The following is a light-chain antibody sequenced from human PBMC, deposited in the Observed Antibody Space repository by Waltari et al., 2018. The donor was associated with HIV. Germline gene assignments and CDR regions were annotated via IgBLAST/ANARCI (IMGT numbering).Light chain of an antibody. CDR3: SSYAGSNNVV. V-gene: IGLV2-8*01. J-gene: IGLJ2*01. CDR1: SSDVGGYKY. CDR2: EVS. Sequence: QSVLTQPPSASGSPGQSVTISCTGTSSDVGGYKYVPWYQQHPGKAPKLMIYEVSKRPSGVPDRFSGSKSGNTASLTVSGLQAEDEADYYCSSYAGSNNVVFGGGTKLTVL.